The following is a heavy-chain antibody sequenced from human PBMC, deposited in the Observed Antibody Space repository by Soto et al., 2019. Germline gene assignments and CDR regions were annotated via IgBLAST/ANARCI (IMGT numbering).Heavy chain of an antibody. CDR1: GFTFSSYA. D-gene: IGHD3-16*01. Sequence: EVQLLESGGGLVQPGGSLRLSCAASGFTFSSYAMSWVRQAPGKGLEWVSDISGSGGSTYYADSVKSQFTIARDNSMTTPYLRMNSLLADDTVVYYGATQQWGADDYWGQGTLVIVAS. CDR2: ISGSGGST. J-gene: IGHJ4*02. V-gene: IGHV3-23*01. CDR3: ATQQWGADDY.